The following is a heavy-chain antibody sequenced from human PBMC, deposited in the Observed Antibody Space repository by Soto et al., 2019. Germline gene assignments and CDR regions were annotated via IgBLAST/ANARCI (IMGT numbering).Heavy chain of an antibody. CDR3: ARDGARLRGMDV. V-gene: IGHV3-13*01. J-gene: IGHJ6*02. Sequence: LRLSCAASGFTFSSYDMHWVRQATGKGLEWVSAIGTAGDTYYPGSVEGRFTISRENAKNSLYLQMNSLRAGDTAVYYCARDGARLRGMDVWGQGTTVTVSS. D-gene: IGHD1-1*01. CDR1: GFTFSSYD. CDR2: IGTAGDT.